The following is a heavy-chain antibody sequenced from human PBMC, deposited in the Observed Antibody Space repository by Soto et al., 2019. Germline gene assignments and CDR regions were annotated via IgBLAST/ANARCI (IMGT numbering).Heavy chain of an antibody. CDR1: GGSISSYY. CDR2: IYYSGST. J-gene: IGHJ4*01. Sequence: SETLSLTCTVSGGSISSYYWSWIRQPPGKGLEWIGYIYYSGSTSYNPSLKSRVTISVDTSKNQFSLKLSSVTAADTAVYYCARLTGYGLPDYWGHGNLVTVSS. V-gene: IGHV4-59*01. D-gene: IGHD3-16*01. CDR3: ARLTGYGLPDY.